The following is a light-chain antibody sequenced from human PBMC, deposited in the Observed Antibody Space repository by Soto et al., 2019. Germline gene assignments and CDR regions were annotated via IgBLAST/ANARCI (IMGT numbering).Light chain of an antibody. CDR3: QQYGSSGT. Sequence: EIVLTQSPGTLSLSPVERATLSCRASQSVSSGYLAWYQQKPGQAPRLLIYGASNRATGIPDRFSGSGSGTDFTLTISRLEPEDFAVYYCQQYGSSGTFGQGTRLEIK. CDR2: GAS. J-gene: IGKJ5*01. V-gene: IGKV3-20*01. CDR1: QSVSSGY.